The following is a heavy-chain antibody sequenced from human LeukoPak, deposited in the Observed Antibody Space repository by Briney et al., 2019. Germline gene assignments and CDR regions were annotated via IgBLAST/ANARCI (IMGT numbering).Heavy chain of an antibody. V-gene: IGHV4-59*01. CDR3: ARDSSSFEYNWFDP. Sequence: PSETLSLTCAVSGDSISSYYWSWIRQPPGKGLEWIGHIYYNGRTNYNPSLKSRVTISVDTSKNQFYLKLSSVTAADTAVYYCARDSSSFEYNWFDPWGQGTLVTVSS. J-gene: IGHJ5*02. CDR2: IYYNGRT. D-gene: IGHD6-13*01. CDR1: GDSISSYY.